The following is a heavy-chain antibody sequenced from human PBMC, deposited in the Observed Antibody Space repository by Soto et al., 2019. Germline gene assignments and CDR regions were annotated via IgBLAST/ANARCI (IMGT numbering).Heavy chain of an antibody. D-gene: IGHD3-22*01. CDR1: GYTFPSYG. CDR2: ISAYNGDT. CDR3: AVGYYYYEGPGYYCGWFDY. J-gene: IGHJ4*02. V-gene: IGHV1-18*04. Sequence: ASVKVSCKTSGYTFPSYGISWVRQAPGQGLEWMGWISAYNGDTNYAQKLRGRVTMTTDTSTSTAYMELRSLGSDDTAVYYCAVGYYYYEGPGYYCGWFDYWGQGTLVTVSS.